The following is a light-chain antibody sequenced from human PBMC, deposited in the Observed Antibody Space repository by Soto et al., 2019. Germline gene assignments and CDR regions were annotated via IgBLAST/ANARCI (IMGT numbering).Light chain of an antibody. V-gene: IGLV2-8*01. CDR2: EVS. CDR1: SSDVGGYNY. J-gene: IGLJ1*01. CDR3: SSYTGSYTFV. Sequence: QSALTQPPSASGSPGQSVTISCTGTSSDVGGYNYVSWYQQHPGKAPKVMIYEVSKRPSGVPDRFSGSKSGNTASLTVSGLQAEDEADYYCSSYTGSYTFVFGIGTKVTVL.